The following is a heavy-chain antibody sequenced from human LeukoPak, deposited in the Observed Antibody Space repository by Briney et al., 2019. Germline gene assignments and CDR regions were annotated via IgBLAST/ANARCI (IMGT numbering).Heavy chain of an antibody. CDR3: ARDSETYYDFWSGYYLRGYYYYYMDV. CDR1: GFTFSSYS. Sequence: PGGSLRLSCAASGFTFSSYSMNWVRQAPGKGLEWVSSISSSSSYIYYADSVKGRFTISRDNAKNSLYLQMDSLRAEDTAVYYCARDSETYYDFWSGYYLRGYYYYYMDVWGKGTTVTVSS. V-gene: IGHV3-21*01. D-gene: IGHD3-3*01. CDR2: ISSSSSYI. J-gene: IGHJ6*03.